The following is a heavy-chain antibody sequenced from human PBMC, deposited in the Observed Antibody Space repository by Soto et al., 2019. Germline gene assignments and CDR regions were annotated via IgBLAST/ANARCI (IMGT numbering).Heavy chain of an antibody. Sequence: QVQLVQSGAEVKKPGSSVKVSCKASGGTFSSYTISWVRQAPGQGLEWMGRIIPILGIANYAQKFQGRVTITADKSTSTAYMELSSLRSEDTAVYYCARDDCSSTSCLLGRYYYYMDVWGKGTTVTVSS. CDR2: IIPILGIA. D-gene: IGHD2-2*01. CDR3: ARDDCSSTSCLLGRYYYYMDV. V-gene: IGHV1-69*08. CDR1: GGTFSSYT. J-gene: IGHJ6*03.